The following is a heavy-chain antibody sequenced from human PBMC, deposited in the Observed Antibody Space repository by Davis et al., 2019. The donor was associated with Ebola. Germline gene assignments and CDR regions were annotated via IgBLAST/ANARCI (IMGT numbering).Heavy chain of an antibody. D-gene: IGHD2-15*01. V-gene: IGHV4-59*08. Sequence: ESLKISCTVSGGSINNYYWSWIRQPPGKGLEWIGYIYYRGNTNYNPSLKSRVTMSVDTSKNQFSLKLSSVTAADTAVYYCARLDCTGSSCYPLFQHWGQGTLVTVSS. CDR1: GGSINNYY. CDR3: ARLDCTGSSCYPLFQH. CDR2: IYYRGNT. J-gene: IGHJ1*01.